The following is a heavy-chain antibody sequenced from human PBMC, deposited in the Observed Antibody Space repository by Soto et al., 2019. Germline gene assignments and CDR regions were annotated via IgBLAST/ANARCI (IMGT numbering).Heavy chain of an antibody. V-gene: IGHV3-30*18. Sequence: GGSLRLSCAASGFTFSSYGMHWVRQAPGKGLEWVAVISYDGSNKYYADSVKGRFTISRDNSKNTLYLQRNSLRAEDTAVYYCAKGTTSDILTGQWGQGTLVTVSS. D-gene: IGHD3-9*01. CDR3: AKGTTSDILTGQ. J-gene: IGHJ4*02. CDR1: GFTFSSYG. CDR2: ISYDGSNK.